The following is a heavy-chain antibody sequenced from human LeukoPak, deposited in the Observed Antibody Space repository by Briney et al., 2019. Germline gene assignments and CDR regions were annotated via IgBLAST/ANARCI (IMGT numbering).Heavy chain of an antibody. V-gene: IGHV3-48*03. CDR2: ISSSGSTI. Sequence: PGGSLRLSCAASGFTFSSYEMNWVRQAPGKGLEWVSYISSSGSTIYYADSVKGRFTISRDNAKNSLYLQMNRLRAEDTAVYYCAREWDAFDIWGQGTMVTVSS. CDR3: AREWDAFDI. J-gene: IGHJ3*02. CDR1: GFTFSSYE.